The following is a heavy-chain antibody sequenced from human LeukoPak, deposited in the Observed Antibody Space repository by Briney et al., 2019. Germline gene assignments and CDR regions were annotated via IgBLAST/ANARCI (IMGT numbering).Heavy chain of an antibody. J-gene: IGHJ1*01. V-gene: IGHV3-30-3*01. Sequence: GGSLRLSCAASGFTFSNYPMHWLGQAPGQGLEGVAVISYEGSNKQYEASVRGRFTISRDNSKNPLDLPMDSLGDEDTAVYYCAGDLVVSAIHFFQHWGQGTLVTVSS. CDR1: GFTFSNYP. CDR3: AGDLVVSAIHFFQH. D-gene: IGHD2-21*02. CDR2: ISYEGSNK.